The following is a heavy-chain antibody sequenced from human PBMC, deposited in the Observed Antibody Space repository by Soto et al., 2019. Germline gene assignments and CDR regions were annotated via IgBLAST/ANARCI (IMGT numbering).Heavy chain of an antibody. D-gene: IGHD3-3*01. CDR3: AKERGITIFGVVIPNWFDP. J-gene: IGHJ5*02. V-gene: IGHV3-30*18. CDR2: KSYDGSNK. Sequence: AGGSLRLSCAASGFTFSSYGMHWVRQAPGKGLGWVAVKSYDGSNKYYADSVKGRFTISRDNSKNTLYLQMNSLRAEDMAVYYCAKERGITIFGVVIPNWFDPWGQGTLVTVSS. CDR1: GFTFSSYG.